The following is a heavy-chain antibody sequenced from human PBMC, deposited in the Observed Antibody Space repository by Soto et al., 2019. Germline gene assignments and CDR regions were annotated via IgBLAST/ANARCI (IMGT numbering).Heavy chain of an antibody. Sequence: PSETLSLTCGVYGGSFRNYYWIWVRQPPGKGLEWIGEVNHSGEATYNPSLQSRITISLDTSNNQFSLKMTSVTAADTAMYFCTRAERFPRYWFDPWGQGTQVTVS. CDR1: GGSFRNYY. CDR3: TRAERFPRYWFDP. CDR2: VNHSGEA. V-gene: IGHV4-34*01. J-gene: IGHJ5*02. D-gene: IGHD3-10*01.